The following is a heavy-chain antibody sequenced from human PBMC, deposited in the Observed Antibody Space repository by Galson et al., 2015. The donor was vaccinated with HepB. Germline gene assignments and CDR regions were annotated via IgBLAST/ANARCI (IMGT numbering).Heavy chain of an antibody. CDR3: AREPKHYYYGMDV. CDR1: GFTFSSYG. CDR2: ISYDGSNK. J-gene: IGHJ6*02. V-gene: IGHV3-30*03. Sequence: SLRLSCAASGFTFSSYGMHWVRRAPGKGLEWVAVISYDGSNKYYADSVKGRFTISRDNSKNTLYVQMNSLRAEDTAVYYCAREPKHYYYGMDVWGQGTLVTVSS.